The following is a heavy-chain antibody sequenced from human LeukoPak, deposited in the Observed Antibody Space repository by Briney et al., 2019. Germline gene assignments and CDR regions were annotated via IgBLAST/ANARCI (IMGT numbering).Heavy chain of an antibody. CDR2: ISHDGYNK. CDR3: ARDRALGYSYGYMDY. J-gene: IGHJ4*02. CDR1: GFTFRDYG. V-gene: IGHV3-30*04. D-gene: IGHD5-18*01. Sequence: GGSLRLSCAASGFTFRDYGIHWVRQAPGKGLEWVAFISHDGYNKYYADSVKGRFTISRDNPKNTLYLQMDSLGADDTAVYYCARDRALGYSYGYMDYWGQGTLVTVSP.